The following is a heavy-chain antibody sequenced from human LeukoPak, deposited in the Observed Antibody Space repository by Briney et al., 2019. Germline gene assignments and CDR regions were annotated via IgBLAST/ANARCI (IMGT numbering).Heavy chain of an antibody. CDR3: ARSYGYYYDSSGTQSAFDI. V-gene: IGHV4-31*03. J-gene: IGHJ3*02. CDR2: IYYSGST. Sequence: PSQTLSLTCTVSGGSISSGGYYWSWIRQHPGKGLEWIGYIYYSGSTYYNPSLKSRVTISVDTSKNQFSLKLSSVTAADTAVYYCARSYGYYYDSSGTQSAFDIWGQGTMVTVSS. D-gene: IGHD3-22*01. CDR1: GGSISSGGYY.